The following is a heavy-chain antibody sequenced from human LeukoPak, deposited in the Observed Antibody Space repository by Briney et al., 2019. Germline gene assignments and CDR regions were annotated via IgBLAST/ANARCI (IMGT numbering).Heavy chain of an antibody. CDR2: IYHSGST. CDR3: ARGGYSYGTGAFDI. V-gene: IGHV4-4*02. J-gene: IGHJ3*02. D-gene: IGHD5-18*01. Sequence: SETLSLTCAVSGGSISSSNWWSWVRQPPGKGLEWIGEIYHSGSTNYNPSLKSRVTISVDKSKNQFSLKLSSVTAADTAVYYCARGGYSYGTGAFDIWGQGTMVTVSS. CDR1: GGSISSSNW.